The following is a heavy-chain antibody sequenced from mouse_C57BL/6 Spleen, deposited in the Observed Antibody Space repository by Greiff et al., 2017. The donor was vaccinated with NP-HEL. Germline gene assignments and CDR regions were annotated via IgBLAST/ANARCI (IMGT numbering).Heavy chain of an antibody. D-gene: IGHD2-5*01. CDR3: ANYYSNPWFAY. J-gene: IGHJ3*01. V-gene: IGHV1-42*01. Sequence: EVQLQQSGPELVKPGASVKISCKASGYSFTGYYMNWVKQSPEKSVEWIGEINPSTGGTTYNQKFKAKATLTVDKSSSTAYMQLKSLTSEDSAVYYCANYYSNPWFAYWGQGTLVTVSA. CDR1: GYSFTGYY. CDR2: INPSTGGT.